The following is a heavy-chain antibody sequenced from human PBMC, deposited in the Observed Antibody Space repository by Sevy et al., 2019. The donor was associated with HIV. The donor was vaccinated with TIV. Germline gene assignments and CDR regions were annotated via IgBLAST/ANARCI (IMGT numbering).Heavy chain of an antibody. CDR2: INTNTGNR. CDR1: GYTFTGYA. V-gene: IGHV7-4-1*02. Sequence: ASVKVSCKDSGYTFTGYAMNWVRQAPGQGLEWMGWINTNTGNRTYAQGFTGRFVFSLDTSVSTAYLQISSLKAEDTAVYYCARRFDSSGYLGGYWGQGTLVTVSS. CDR3: ARRFDSSGYLGGY. J-gene: IGHJ4*02. D-gene: IGHD3-22*01.